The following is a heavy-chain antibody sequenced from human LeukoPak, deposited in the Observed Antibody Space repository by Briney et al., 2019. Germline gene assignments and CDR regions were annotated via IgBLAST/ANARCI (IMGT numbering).Heavy chain of an antibody. J-gene: IGHJ4*02. CDR3: ARGPQKYFDY. CDR1: GGSISSYY. V-gene: IGHV4-34*01. CDR2: INHSGST. Sequence: PSQTLSLTCTVSGGSISSYYWSWIRQPPGKGLEWIGEINHSGSTNYNPSLKSRVTISVDTSKNQFSLKLSSVTAADTAVYYCARGPQKYFDYWGQGTLVTVSS.